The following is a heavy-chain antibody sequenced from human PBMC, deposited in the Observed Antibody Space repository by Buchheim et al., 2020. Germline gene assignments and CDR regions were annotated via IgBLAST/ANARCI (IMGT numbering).Heavy chain of an antibody. CDR1: GFTFGNYW. V-gene: IGHV3-7*01. D-gene: IGHD3-22*01. J-gene: IGHJ6*02. CDR3: ARNFSYDSSGYKTNYYYGMDV. Sequence: EVQLVESGGGLVQPGGSLRLSCAASGFTFGNYWMNWVRQAPGKGPEWVASVRHDGSRTYYGGSVKGRFTISRDNARSSLFLQMNSLRAEEEAVYYCARNFSYDSSGYKTNYYYGMDVWGQGT. CDR2: VRHDGSRT.